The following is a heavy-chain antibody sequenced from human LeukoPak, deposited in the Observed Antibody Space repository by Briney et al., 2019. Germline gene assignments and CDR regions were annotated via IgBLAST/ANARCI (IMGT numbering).Heavy chain of an antibody. V-gene: IGHV3-48*03. CDR2: ISSSGTTI. CDR3: ARGRFMIPF. D-gene: IGHD3-16*01. J-gene: IGHJ4*02. Sequence: PGGSLRLSCAASGFTFSSLEMTWVRQAPGKGLEWVSYISSSGTTIYYAGSVKGRFTISRDNAKNSLYLQMNSLTAEDTAVYYCARGRFMIPFGGQGTLVTVSS. CDR1: GFTFSSLE.